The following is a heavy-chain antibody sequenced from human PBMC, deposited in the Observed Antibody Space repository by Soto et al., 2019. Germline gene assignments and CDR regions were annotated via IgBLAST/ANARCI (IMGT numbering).Heavy chain of an antibody. V-gene: IGHV2-5*01. D-gene: IGHD2-21*01. Sequence: QITLKESGPSLVKPTQTLTLTCTFSGFSLTNTGGTVGWIRQPPGNALEWLALVYWHDDKRYHPSLRHRLTIATATSKHRVVLTLANVGPVDTATYYCAHSHFEIVTGTFDSWGRGTLVTVSS. J-gene: IGHJ5*01. CDR3: AHSHFEIVTGTFDS. CDR1: GFSLTNTGGT. CDR2: VYWHDDK.